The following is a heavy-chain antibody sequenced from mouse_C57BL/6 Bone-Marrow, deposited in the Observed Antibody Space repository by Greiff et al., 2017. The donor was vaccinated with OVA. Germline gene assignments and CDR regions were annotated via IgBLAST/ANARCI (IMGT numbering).Heavy chain of an antibody. CDR3: ARVGWDYFDY. D-gene: IGHD3-3*01. Sequence: VQLQQSGPGLVKPSQSLSLTCSVTGYSITSGYYWNWIRQFPGNKLEWMGYISYDGSNNYNPSLKNRISITRDTSKNQFFLKLNSVTTEDTATYYCARVGWDYFDYWGQGTTLTVSS. V-gene: IGHV3-6*01. CDR2: ISYDGSN. J-gene: IGHJ2*01. CDR1: GYSITSGYY.